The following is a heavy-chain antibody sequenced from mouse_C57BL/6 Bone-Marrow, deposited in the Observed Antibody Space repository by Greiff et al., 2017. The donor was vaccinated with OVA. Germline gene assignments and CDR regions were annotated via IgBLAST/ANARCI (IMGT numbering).Heavy chain of an antibody. CDR3: ARGLLRPLYYYAMEY. V-gene: IGHV1-64*01. D-gene: IGHD1-2*01. CDR1: GYTFTSYW. Sequence: QVQLKQPGAELVKPGASVKLSCKASGYTFTSYWMHWVKQRPGQGLEWIGMIHPNSGSTNYNEKFKSKATLTVVKSSSTAYMQLSSLTAEDYAVYYCARGLLRPLYYYAMEYGGQGTSVTVSA. CDR2: IHPNSGST. J-gene: IGHJ4*01.